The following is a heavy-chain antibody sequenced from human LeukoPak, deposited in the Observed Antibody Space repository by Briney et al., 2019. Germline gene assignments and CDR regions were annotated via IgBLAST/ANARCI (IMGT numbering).Heavy chain of an antibody. CDR3: ARESYYYYMDV. V-gene: IGHV4-61*02. J-gene: IGHJ6*03. CDR1: GGSISSGSYY. Sequence: SETLSLTCTVSGGSISSGSYYWSWIRQPAGKGLEWIGRIYTSGSTNYNPSLKSRVTISVDTSKNQFSLKLSSVTAADTAVYYCARESYYYYMDVWGKGTTVTISS. CDR2: IYTSGST.